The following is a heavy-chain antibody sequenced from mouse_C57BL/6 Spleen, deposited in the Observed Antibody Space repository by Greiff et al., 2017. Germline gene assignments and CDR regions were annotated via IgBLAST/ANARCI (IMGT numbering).Heavy chain of an antibody. CDR2: IDPETGGT. CDR3: TRGGQLRPCAY. CDR1: GYTFTDYE. Sequence: VQLQQSGAELVRPGASVTLSCKASGYTFTDYEMHWVKQTPVHGLEWIGAIDPETGGTAYNQKFKGKAILTADKSSRTAYMELRSLASEDSAVYYCTRGGQLRPCAYWGQGTLVTGSA. D-gene: IGHD3-2*02. J-gene: IGHJ3*01. V-gene: IGHV1-15*01.